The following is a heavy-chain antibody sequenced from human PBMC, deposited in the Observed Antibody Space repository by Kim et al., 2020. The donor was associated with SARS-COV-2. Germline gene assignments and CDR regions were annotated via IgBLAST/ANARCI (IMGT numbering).Heavy chain of an antibody. CDR3: ARDSGGSCYLGY. CDR2: ISYDGSNK. V-gene: IGHV3-30-3*01. D-gene: IGHD2-15*01. J-gene: IGHJ4*02. Sequence: GGSLRLSCAASGFTFSSYAMHWVRQAPGKALEWVAVISYDGSNKYYADSVKGRFTISRDNSKNTLYLQMNSLRAEDTAVYYCARDSGGSCYLGYWGQGTLVTVSS. CDR1: GFTFSSYA.